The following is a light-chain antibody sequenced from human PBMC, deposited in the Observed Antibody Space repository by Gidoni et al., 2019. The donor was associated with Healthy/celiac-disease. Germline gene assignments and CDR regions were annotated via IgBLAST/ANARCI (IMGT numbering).Light chain of an antibody. CDR3: MIWHSSAYV. V-gene: IGLV5-45*03. Sequence: QAVLTQPSSLSASPGASASLTCPLRSGINVGTYRIYWYQQKPGSPPQYLLRYKSDSDKQQGSGVPSRFSGSKDPSANAGILLISGLQSEDEADYYCMIWHSSAYVFGTGTKVTVL. CDR1: SGINVGTYR. J-gene: IGLJ1*01. CDR2: YKSDSDK.